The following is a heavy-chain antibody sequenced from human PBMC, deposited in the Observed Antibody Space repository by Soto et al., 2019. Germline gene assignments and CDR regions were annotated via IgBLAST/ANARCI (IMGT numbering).Heavy chain of an antibody. CDR2: VYYSGST. Sequence: SETLSLTCTVSGGSISSGDYYWSWIRQPPGKGLEWIGYVYYSGSTYYNPSLKSRVTISVDTSKNQFSLKLSSVTAADPAVYYCARDPTAPYYYYGMDVWGQGTTVTVSS. J-gene: IGHJ6*02. D-gene: IGHD5-18*01. CDR1: GGSISSGDYY. CDR3: ARDPTAPYYYYGMDV. V-gene: IGHV4-30-4*01.